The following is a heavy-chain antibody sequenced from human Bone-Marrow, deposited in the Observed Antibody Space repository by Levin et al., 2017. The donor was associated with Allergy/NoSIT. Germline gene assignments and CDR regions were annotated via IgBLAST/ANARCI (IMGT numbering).Heavy chain of an antibody. J-gene: IGHJ4*02. Sequence: GESLKISCAASGFTFDTYSLAWVRQAPGKGLEWVSGISVSGTTTFYADSVKGRFTISRDNSKNTVYLQMNSLRAEDTAVYFCAKWSGYGDYWGQGTLVTVSS. CDR1: GFTFDTYS. V-gene: IGHV3-23*01. D-gene: IGHD5-12*01. CDR2: ISVSGTTT. CDR3: AKWSGYGDY.